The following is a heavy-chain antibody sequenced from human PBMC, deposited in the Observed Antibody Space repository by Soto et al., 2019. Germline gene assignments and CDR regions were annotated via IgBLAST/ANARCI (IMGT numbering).Heavy chain of an antibody. D-gene: IGHD4-17*01. CDR1: GFTFSSYW. CDR3: ARAGGDYVYYYYYGMDV. CDR2: IKQDGSEK. J-gene: IGHJ6*02. Sequence: GGSLRLSCAASGFTFSSYWMSWVRQAPGKGLEWVANIKQDGSEKYYVDSVKGRFTISRDNAKNSLYLQMNSLRAEDTAVYYCARAGGDYVYYYYYGMDVWGQGTTVTV. V-gene: IGHV3-7*01.